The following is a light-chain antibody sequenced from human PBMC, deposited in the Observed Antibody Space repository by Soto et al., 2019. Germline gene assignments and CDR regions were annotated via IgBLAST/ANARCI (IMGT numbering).Light chain of an antibody. J-gene: IGLJ1*01. CDR3: CSYAGSTTQTYV. V-gene: IGLV2-23*02. CDR2: EVS. Sequence: QSALTQPASVSGSPGQSITISCTGTHSDVGSYNLVSWYQQHPGKAPKVIIYEVSERPSGVSDRFSGSKSGSTASLMISGLQAEDEADYYCCSYAGSTTQTYVFGSGTKVTVL. CDR1: HSDVGSYNL.